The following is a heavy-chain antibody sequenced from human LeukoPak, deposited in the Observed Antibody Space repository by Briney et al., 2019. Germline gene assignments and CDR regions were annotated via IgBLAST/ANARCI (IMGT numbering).Heavy chain of an antibody. Sequence: GGPLRLSCSASGFTFSGYATHWVRQAPGKGLQYVSAIISNGDSTYYSDSVKGRFTISRDNSKNTLYLQMSSLRVDDTAIYYCVKSSSTWYIFDYWGQGTLVTVAS. J-gene: IGHJ4*02. CDR1: GFTFSGYA. CDR2: IISNGDST. D-gene: IGHD6-13*01. CDR3: VKSSSTWYIFDY. V-gene: IGHV3-64D*09.